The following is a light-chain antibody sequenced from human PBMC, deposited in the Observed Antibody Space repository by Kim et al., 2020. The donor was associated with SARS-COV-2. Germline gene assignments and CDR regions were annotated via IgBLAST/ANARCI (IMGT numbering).Light chain of an antibody. CDR2: GAS. CDR1: QSLSSNS. V-gene: IGKV3-20*01. Sequence: SPGEGATRSCRASQSLSSNSLAWSQPKPGPAPRLLIYGASSRATGIPDRFSGSGSGTDFTLTITRLEPEDFAVYYCQQYSSSPATFGQGTKVDIK. J-gene: IGKJ1*01. CDR3: QQYSSSPAT.